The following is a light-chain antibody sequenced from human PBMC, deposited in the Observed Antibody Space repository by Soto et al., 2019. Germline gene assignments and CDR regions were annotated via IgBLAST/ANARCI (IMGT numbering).Light chain of an antibody. V-gene: IGLV2-14*01. CDR2: DVS. CDR3: SSYTSSSTLAV. J-gene: IGLJ1*01. CDR1: SSDVGGYNY. Sequence: QSVLAHPASVSGSPGQSITISCTGTSSDVGGYNYVSWYQQHPGKAPKLMIYDVSNRPSGVSNRFSGSKSGNTASLTISGLQAEDEADYYCSSYTSSSTLAVFGTGTKSPS.